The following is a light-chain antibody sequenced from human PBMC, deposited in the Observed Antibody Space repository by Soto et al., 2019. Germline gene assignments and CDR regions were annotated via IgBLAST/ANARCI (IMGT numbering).Light chain of an antibody. CDR2: GAS. J-gene: IGKJ1*01. CDR1: QSVGNN. V-gene: IGKV3-15*01. Sequence: EIVMTQSPVSLSVSPWERVALSCRASQSVGNNLAWHQQKPGQAPRLLIYGASTRATGIPARFSGSGSGTEFTLTISSLQSEDFAVYYCQQRSDWPWTFGQGTKVDI. CDR3: QQRSDWPWT.